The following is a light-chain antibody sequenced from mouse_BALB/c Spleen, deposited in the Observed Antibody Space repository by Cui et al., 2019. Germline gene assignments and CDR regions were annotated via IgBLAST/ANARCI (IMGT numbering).Light chain of an antibody. Sequence: DIQMTQSPSSLSASLGGKVTIPCKASQDITKYMAWYQHKPGKGPRLLIHYTSTLQAGIPSRFSGSGSGRDYSFSISNLEPEDIATYYCLQYDNYLLTFGSGTKLEIK. CDR2: YTS. CDR1: QDITKY. CDR3: LQYDNYLLT. J-gene: IGKJ4*01. V-gene: IGKV19-93*01.